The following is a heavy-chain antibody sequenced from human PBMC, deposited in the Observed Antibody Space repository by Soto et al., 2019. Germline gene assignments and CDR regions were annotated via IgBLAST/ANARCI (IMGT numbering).Heavy chain of an antibody. Sequence: ASVKVSCKASGYTFTSYDINWVRQATGQGLEWMGWMNPNSGNTGYAQKFQGRVTMTRNTSISTAYMELSSLRSEDTAVYYCARGRVGAAPRSHYYYYYYMDVWGKGTTVTVSS. J-gene: IGHJ6*03. CDR1: GYTFTSYD. D-gene: IGHD6-6*01. V-gene: IGHV1-8*01. CDR3: ARGRVGAAPRSHYYYYYYMDV. CDR2: MNPNSGNT.